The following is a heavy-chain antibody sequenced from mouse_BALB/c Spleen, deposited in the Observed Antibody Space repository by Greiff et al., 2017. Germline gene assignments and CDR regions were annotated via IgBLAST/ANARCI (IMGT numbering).Heavy chain of an antibody. J-gene: IGHJ4*01. CDR1: GFTFSSYG. CDR2: ISSGGSYT. D-gene: IGHD1-1*01. CDR3: ARHYCGSSYPLGDAMGY. Sequence: EVKLVESGGDLVKPGGSLKLSCAASGFTFSSYGMSWVRQTPDKRLEWVATISSGGSYTYYPDSVKGRFTISRDNAKNTLYLQMSSLKSEDTAMYYCARHYCGSSYPLGDAMGYWGQGTSVTVSS. V-gene: IGHV5-6*02.